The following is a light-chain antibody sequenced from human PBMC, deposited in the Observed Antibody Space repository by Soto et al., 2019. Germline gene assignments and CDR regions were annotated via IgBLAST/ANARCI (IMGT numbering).Light chain of an antibody. J-gene: IGKJ4*01. CDR1: QDIAHY. CDR2: GAS. Sequence: DIQMTQSPSSLSASVGDRVTITCQASQDIAHYLNWYQQKPGKAPNLLIYGASNLETGVPSRFGGSGSGTDFTFTISSLQPEDVATYYCQKYAGVPLTFGGGTRVEIK. V-gene: IGKV1-33*01. CDR3: QKYAGVPLT.